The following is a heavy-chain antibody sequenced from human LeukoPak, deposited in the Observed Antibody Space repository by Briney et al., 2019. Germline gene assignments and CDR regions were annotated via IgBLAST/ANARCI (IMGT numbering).Heavy chain of an antibody. CDR2: VNPSGGST. Sequence: ASVQVSCKASGCTFTSYYMHWVRHAPRQGLEWMGIVNPSGGSTSYAHKFQGRVTMTRDTSTSTVYMELSSLRSEDTAVYCCARDRSNNFDYWGQGTLVTVSS. J-gene: IGHJ4*02. D-gene: IGHD2/OR15-2a*01. CDR1: GCTFTSYY. CDR3: ARDRSNNFDY. V-gene: IGHV1-46*01.